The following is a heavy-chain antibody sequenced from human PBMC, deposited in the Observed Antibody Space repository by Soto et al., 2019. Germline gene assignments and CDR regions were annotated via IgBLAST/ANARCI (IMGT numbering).Heavy chain of an antibody. CDR1: GFTFSSYN. Sequence: GGSLRLSCAASGFTFSSYNMNWVRQAPGKGLEWVSYISSSSSYISYADSVKGRFTISRDNAKNSLYLQMNSLRAEDTAVYYCARDCSGGSCYSGGPPTDYWGQGTLVTVSS. CDR2: ISSSSSYI. CDR3: ARDCSGGSCYSGGPPTDY. V-gene: IGHV3-21*01. D-gene: IGHD2-15*01. J-gene: IGHJ4*02.